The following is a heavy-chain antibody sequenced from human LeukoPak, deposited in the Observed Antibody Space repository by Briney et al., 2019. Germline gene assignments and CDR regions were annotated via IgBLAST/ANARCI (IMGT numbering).Heavy chain of an antibody. V-gene: IGHV1-18*01. CDR1: GYTFATYG. CDR3: ARDLTGYSSGWSEYYFDY. CDR2: ISAYNGDT. Sequence: ASVKVSCKASGYTFATYGINWVRQAPGQGLEWMGWISAYNGDTNYAQKLQGRVTMTTDTSTSTAYMELRSLRSDDTAVYYCARDLTGYSSGWSEYYFDYWGQGTLVTVSS. J-gene: IGHJ4*02. D-gene: IGHD6-19*01.